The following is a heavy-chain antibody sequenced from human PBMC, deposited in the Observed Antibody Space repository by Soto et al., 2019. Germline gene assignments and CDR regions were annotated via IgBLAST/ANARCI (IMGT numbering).Heavy chain of an antibody. D-gene: IGHD5-18*01. CDR3: ARERYSYGPYYFDY. J-gene: IGHJ4*02. CDR2: ITSSGSTT. CDR1: GFTFSDYS. V-gene: IGHV3-11*01. Sequence: QVQLVESGGDLVKPGGSLRLSCAASGFTFSDYSMSWIRQAPGKVLEWVSSITSSGSTTYYTDSVKGRFTISRDNAKNSLYLQMNSLRAEDTAVYYCARERYSYGPYYFDYWGQGTLVTVSS.